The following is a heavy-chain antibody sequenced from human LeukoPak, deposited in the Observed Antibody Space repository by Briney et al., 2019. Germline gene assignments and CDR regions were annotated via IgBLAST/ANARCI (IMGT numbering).Heavy chain of an antibody. CDR2: INPNSGGT. CDR3: ARIEGITLQHYGY. V-gene: IGHV1-2*02. D-gene: IGHD4-17*01. CDR1: GYTFTGYY. J-gene: IGHJ4*02. Sequence: VASVKVSCKASGYTFTGYYMHWVRRAPGQGLEWMGWINPNSGGTNYAQKFQGRVTMTRDTSISTAYMELSRLRSDDTAVYYCARIEGITLQHYGYWGQGTLVTVSS.